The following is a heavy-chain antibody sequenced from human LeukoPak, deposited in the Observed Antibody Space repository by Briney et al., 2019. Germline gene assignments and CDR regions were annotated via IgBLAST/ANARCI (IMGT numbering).Heavy chain of an antibody. Sequence: SVKVSCKASGGTFSSYGISWVRQAPGQGLEWMGGIIPIFGTANYAQKFQGRVTITADESTSTAYMELSSLRSEDTAVYYCARDLQLRGWKSLRYFDVPYYYGMDVWGQGTTVTVSS. J-gene: IGHJ6*02. D-gene: IGHD3-9*01. V-gene: IGHV1-69*13. CDR2: IIPIFGTA. CDR1: GGTFSSYG. CDR3: ARDLQLRGWKSLRYFDVPYYYGMDV.